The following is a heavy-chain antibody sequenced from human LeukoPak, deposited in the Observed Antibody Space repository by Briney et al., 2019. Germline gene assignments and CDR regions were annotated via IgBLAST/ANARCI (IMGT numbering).Heavy chain of an antibody. V-gene: IGHV3-30-3*01. Sequence: PGRSLRLSCAASGFTFSSHAMHWVRQAPGKGLEWVAVIPYDGSSRYYADSVKGRFTVSRDNSKNTLYLQMNSLRADDTAVYYCVRDLMTTPTWDFDYWGQGTLVTVAS. D-gene: IGHD3-16*01. J-gene: IGHJ4*02. CDR1: GFTFSSHA. CDR3: VRDLMTTPTWDFDY. CDR2: IPYDGSSR.